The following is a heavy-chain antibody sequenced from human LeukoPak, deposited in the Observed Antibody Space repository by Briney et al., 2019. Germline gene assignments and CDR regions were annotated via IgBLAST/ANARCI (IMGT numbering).Heavy chain of an antibody. CDR3: ARDQGSMRVVRSTNGFFDL. CDR1: GFTFINYW. CDR2: INQDGSEI. Sequence: PGGSLSQTFAASGFTFINYWMRCVRQAPGKGLEWLANINQDGSEIYYVDSVKGRFTISRDNGKNSLYLHINSLRADDTAVYYCARDQGSMRVVRSTNGFFDLLGRAAKLSVSS. V-gene: IGHV3-7*01. D-gene: IGHD3-22*01. J-gene: IGHJ2*01.